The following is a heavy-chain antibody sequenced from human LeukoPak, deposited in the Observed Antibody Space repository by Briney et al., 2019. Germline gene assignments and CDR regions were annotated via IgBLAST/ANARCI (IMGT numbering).Heavy chain of an antibody. Sequence: GESLKISCKGSGYSFTSYWIGWVRQMPGKGLEWVGIIYPGDSDTRYSPSFQGQVTISADKSISTAYLQWSSLKASDTAMYYCARKITMVRGVITNWFDPWGQGTLVTVSS. CDR2: IYPGDSDT. CDR3: ARKITMVRGVITNWFDP. D-gene: IGHD3-10*01. CDR1: GYSFTSYW. J-gene: IGHJ5*02. V-gene: IGHV5-51*01.